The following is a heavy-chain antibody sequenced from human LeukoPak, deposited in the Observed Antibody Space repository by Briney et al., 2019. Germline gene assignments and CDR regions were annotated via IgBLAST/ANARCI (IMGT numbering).Heavy chain of an antibody. CDR3: ARVTLLAKDIVVVPAATVYYYYMDV. D-gene: IGHD2-2*01. V-gene: IGHV4-34*01. Sequence: SETLSLTCAVYGGSFSGYHWSWIRQPPGKGLEWIGEINHSGNTNYNPSLKSRVTISVDTSKNQFSLKLSSVTAADTAVYYCARVTLLAKDIVVVPAATVYYYYMDVWGKGTTVTVSS. J-gene: IGHJ6*03. CDR1: GGSFSGYH. CDR2: INHSGNT.